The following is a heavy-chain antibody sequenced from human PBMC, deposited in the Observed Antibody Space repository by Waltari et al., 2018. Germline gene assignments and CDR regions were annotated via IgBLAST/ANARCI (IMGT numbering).Heavy chain of an antibody. Sequence: QVQLQQWGAGLLKPSETLSLTCAVYGESFSGFYWSWIRQPPGKGPAWIGEIIHSGRTNYNPSLKSRVTISVDTSKNQLSLKLSSVTAADTAVYYCARAPFGGYDYIGGTYRYLYYYMDVWGKGTTVTVSS. J-gene: IGHJ6*03. CDR1: GESFSGFY. CDR3: ARAPFGGYDYIGGTYRYLYYYMDV. V-gene: IGHV4-34*12. CDR2: IIHSGRT. D-gene: IGHD3-16*02.